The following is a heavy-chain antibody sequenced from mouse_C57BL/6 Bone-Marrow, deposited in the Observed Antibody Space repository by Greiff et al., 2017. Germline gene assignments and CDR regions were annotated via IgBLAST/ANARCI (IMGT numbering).Heavy chain of an antibody. Sequence: EVQLQQSGAELVRPGASVKLSCTASGFNIKDDYMHWVKQRPEQGLEWIGWIDPENGDTEYASKFQGKATITADTSSNTAYLQLSSLTSEDSAVYYCPPITTVGYFDYWGQGTTLTVSS. CDR1: GFNIKDDY. D-gene: IGHD1-1*01. J-gene: IGHJ2*01. V-gene: IGHV14-4*01. CDR2: IDPENGDT. CDR3: PPITTVGYFDY.